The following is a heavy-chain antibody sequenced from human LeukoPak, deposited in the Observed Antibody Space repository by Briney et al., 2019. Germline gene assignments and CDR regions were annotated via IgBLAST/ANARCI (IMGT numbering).Heavy chain of an antibody. CDR1: GYSFTTYW. J-gene: IGHJ4*02. CDR3: ARRYYGSGGPFDY. V-gene: IGHV5-51*01. Sequence: GESLKISCKGSGYSFTTYWIGWVRQMPGKGLECLGVIYPGDSDTRYSPSFQGQVTISADKSISTAYLQWSSLKASDTAMYYCARRYYGSGGPFDYWGQGTLVTVSS. D-gene: IGHD3-10*01. CDR2: IYPGDSDT.